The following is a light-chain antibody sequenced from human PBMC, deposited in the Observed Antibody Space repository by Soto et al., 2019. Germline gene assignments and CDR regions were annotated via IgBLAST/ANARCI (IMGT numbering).Light chain of an antibody. CDR3: QQRSNRLLT. V-gene: IGKV3-11*01. Sequence: EIVLTQSPATLSLCPGERATLSCRASQSVSSFLAWYQQKPGQAPRLLIYDTSNRATDIPARFSGSGSGTDFTLTISSLEPEDFAVYYCQQRSNRLLTFGGGTKVEIK. CDR1: QSVSSF. CDR2: DTS. J-gene: IGKJ4*01.